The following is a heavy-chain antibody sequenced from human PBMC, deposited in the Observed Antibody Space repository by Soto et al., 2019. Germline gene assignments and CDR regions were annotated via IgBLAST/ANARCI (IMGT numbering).Heavy chain of an antibody. CDR2: TRNKANSYTT. CDR3: ARDRGIAAAPGWDV. Sequence: GGSLRLSCAASGFTFSDHYMDWVRQAPGKGLEWVGRTRNKANSYTTEYAASVKGRFTISRDDSKNSLYLQMNSLKTEDTAVYYCARDRGIAAAPGWDVWGKGTTVTVSS. J-gene: IGHJ6*04. V-gene: IGHV3-72*01. D-gene: IGHD6-13*01. CDR1: GFTFSDHY.